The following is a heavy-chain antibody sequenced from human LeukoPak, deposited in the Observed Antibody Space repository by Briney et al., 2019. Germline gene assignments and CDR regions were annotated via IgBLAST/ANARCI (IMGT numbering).Heavy chain of an antibody. CDR1: GYTFTSYG. CDR3: ARDPHEFSSGWSHFEY. CDR2: INTYNGNT. Sequence: ASVKDSCKASGYTFTSYGISWVRQAPGQGLEWMGWINTYNGNTNYAQKLQGRVTMTTDTSTSTADMELRSLRSDDTAVYYCARDPHEFSSGWSHFEYWGQGTLVTVSS. J-gene: IGHJ4*02. V-gene: IGHV1-18*01. D-gene: IGHD6-19*01.